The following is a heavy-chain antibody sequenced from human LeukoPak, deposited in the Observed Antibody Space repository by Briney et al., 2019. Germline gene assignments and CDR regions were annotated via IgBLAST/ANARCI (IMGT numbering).Heavy chain of an antibody. Sequence: PGGSLRLSCAASGFTFSDYYMSWIRQAPGKGLEWVSSISNNYGYVYYADSVKGRFTISRDNAKNSLYLQMNSLRAEDTAVYYCASLWSLWAYWGQGTLVTVSS. CDR2: ISNNYGYV. V-gene: IGHV3-11*06. CDR3: ASLWSLWAY. J-gene: IGHJ4*02. CDR1: GFTFSDYY. D-gene: IGHD3-16*02.